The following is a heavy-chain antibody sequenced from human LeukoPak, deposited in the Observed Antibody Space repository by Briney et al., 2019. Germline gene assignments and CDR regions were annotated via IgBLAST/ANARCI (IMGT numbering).Heavy chain of an antibody. J-gene: IGHJ5*02. CDR1: GGSISSGGYS. CDR3: ARVPGQIWFGGGDWFDP. V-gene: IGHV4-30-4*07. Sequence: PSQTLSLTCAVSGGSISSGGYSWSWIRQPPGKGLEWIGYIYYSGSTYYNPSLKSRVTISVDTSKNQFSLKLSSVTAADTAVYYCARVPGQIWFGGGDWFDPWGQGTLVTVSS. D-gene: IGHD3-10*01. CDR2: IYYSGST.